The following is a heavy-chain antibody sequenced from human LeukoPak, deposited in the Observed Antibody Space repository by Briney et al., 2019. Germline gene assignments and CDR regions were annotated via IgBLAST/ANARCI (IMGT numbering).Heavy chain of an antibody. D-gene: IGHD3-22*01. CDR2: IYYSGST. V-gene: IGHV4-30-4*01. Sequence: PSETLSLTCTVSGGSISNGDYYWSWIRQPPGKGLEWIGYIYYSGSTYYNPSLKSRVTISVDTSKNQFSLELSSVTAADTAVYYCASRHYYDSSGYEVFDPWGQGTLVTVSS. CDR1: GGSISNGDYY. CDR3: ASRHYYDSSGYEVFDP. J-gene: IGHJ5*02.